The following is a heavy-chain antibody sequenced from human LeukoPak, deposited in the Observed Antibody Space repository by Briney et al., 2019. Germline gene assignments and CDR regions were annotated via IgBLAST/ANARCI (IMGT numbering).Heavy chain of an antibody. D-gene: IGHD1-7*01. CDR1: GFTFSSYA. Sequence: PGGSLRLSCAASGFTFSSYAMSWVRQAPGKGLEWVSYISSSSSTIYYADSVKGRFTISRDNAKNSLYLQMNSLRAEDTAVYYCARGRKLTIDYWGQGTLVTVSS. V-gene: IGHV3-48*01. J-gene: IGHJ4*02. CDR3: ARGRKLTIDY. CDR2: ISSSSSTI.